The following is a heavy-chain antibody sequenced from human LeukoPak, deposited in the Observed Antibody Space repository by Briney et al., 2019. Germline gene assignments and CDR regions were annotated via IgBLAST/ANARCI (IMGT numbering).Heavy chain of an antibody. D-gene: IGHD4-11*01. CDR1: GGSISSYY. Sequence: NPSETLSLTCTVSGGSISSYYWSWIRQPAGKGLEWIGRIYTSGSTNYNPSLKSRVTMSVDTSKNQFSLKLSSVTAADTAVYYCARVWGTVTHYYYHYVDVWGKGTTVTVSS. J-gene: IGHJ6*03. CDR3: ARVWGTVTHYYYHYVDV. V-gene: IGHV4-4*07. CDR2: IYTSGST.